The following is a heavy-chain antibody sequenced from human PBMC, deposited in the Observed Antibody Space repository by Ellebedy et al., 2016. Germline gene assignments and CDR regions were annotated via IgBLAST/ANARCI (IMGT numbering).Heavy chain of an antibody. V-gene: IGHV3-9*01. J-gene: IGHJ6*02. Sequence: SLKISXAASGFTFDDYAMHWVRQAPGKGLEWVSGISWNSGSIGYADSVKGRFTISRDNAKNSLYLQMNSPRAEDTAVYYCARDSGSYVYYYYGMDVWGQGTTVTVSS. CDR3: ARDSGSYVYYYYGMDV. D-gene: IGHD1-26*01. CDR1: GFTFDDYA. CDR2: ISWNSGSI.